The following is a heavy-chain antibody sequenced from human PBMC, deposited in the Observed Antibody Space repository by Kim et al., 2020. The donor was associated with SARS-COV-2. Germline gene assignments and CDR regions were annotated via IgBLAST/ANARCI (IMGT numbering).Heavy chain of an antibody. Sequence: GGSLRLSCTPSGFTFGDYAMSWVRQAPGKGLEWVGFIRSKAYGGTTEYAASVKGRFTISRDDSKSIAYLQMNSLKTEDTAVYYCTRVLVTPETYYYYAMDVWGQGTTVTVSS. CDR2: IRSKAYGGTT. CDR1: GFTFGDYA. CDR3: TRVLVTPETYYYYAMDV. J-gene: IGHJ6*02. V-gene: IGHV3-49*04. D-gene: IGHD4-4*01.